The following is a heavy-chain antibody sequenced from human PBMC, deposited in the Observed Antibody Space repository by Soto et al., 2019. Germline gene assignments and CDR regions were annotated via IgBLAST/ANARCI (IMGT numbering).Heavy chain of an antibody. CDR2: ITPMFGTP. CDR1: GGTFSRYT. D-gene: IGHD3-22*01. J-gene: IGHJ4*02. V-gene: IGHV1-69*01. Sequence: QVQLVQSGAEVKKPGSSVKVSCKASGGTFSRYTITWVRQAPGQGLEWMGGITPMFGTPNYAQKFQGRVTITADASTSTDYMELSSLRSEDTAMYYCARDGTLYDSSAYYYLDWGQGTLVTVSS. CDR3: ARDGTLYDSSAYYYLD.